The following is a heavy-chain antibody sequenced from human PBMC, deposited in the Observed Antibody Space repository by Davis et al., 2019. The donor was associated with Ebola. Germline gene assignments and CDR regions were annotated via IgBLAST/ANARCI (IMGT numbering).Heavy chain of an antibody. Sequence: GESLKISCAASGFTFSSYAMSWVRQAPGKGLEWVSAISGSGGSTYYADSVKGRFTISRDNSKNTLYLQMNSLRAEDTAVYYCGSSTYYDFWSGSSYGMDVWGQGTTVTVSS. CDR2: ISGSGGST. D-gene: IGHD3-3*01. J-gene: IGHJ6*02. CDR3: GSSTYYDFWSGSSYGMDV. CDR1: GFTFSSYA. V-gene: IGHV3-23*01.